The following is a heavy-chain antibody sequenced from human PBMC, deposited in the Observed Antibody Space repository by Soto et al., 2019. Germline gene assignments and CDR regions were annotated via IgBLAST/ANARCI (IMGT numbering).Heavy chain of an antibody. CDR2: ISAYNGNT. D-gene: IGHD2-2*01. CDR3: ARERGKKIVVVPAARGYMDV. J-gene: IGHJ6*03. V-gene: IGHV1-18*01. CDR1: GYTFTSYG. Sequence: QVQLVQSGAEVKKPGASVKVSCQASGYTFTSYGISWVRQAPGQGLEWMGWISAYNGNTNYAQKLQGRVTMTTDTSTSTAYMELRSLRSDDTAVYYCARERGKKIVVVPAARGYMDVWGKGTTVTVSS.